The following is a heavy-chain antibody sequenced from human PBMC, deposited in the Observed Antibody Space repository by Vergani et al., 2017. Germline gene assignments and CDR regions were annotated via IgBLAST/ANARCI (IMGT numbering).Heavy chain of an antibody. CDR2: INHSGST. D-gene: IGHD6-13*01. V-gene: IGHV4-34*01. CDR1: GGSFSGYY. J-gene: IGHJ5*02. CDR3: ARNRYSSSWRQDWFDP. Sequence: QVQLQQWGAGLLKPSETLSLTCAVYGGSFSGYYWSWIRQPPGKGLEWIGEINHSGSTNYNPSLKSRVTISVDTSKNQFSLKLSSVTAADTAVYYCARNRYSSSWRQDWFDPWGQGTLVTVSS.